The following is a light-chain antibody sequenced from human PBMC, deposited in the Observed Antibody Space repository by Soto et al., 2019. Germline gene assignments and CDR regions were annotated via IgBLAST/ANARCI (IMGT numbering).Light chain of an antibody. CDR1: QSVSSN. CDR3: QQRSNWPPT. V-gene: IGKV3-15*01. CDR2: GAS. Sequence: EIVLTQSPDTLSVSPGERATLSCMASQSVSSNLAWYQQKPGQAPRLLIYGASTRATGIPARFSGSGSGTDFTLTITSLEPEDFAVYYCQQRSNWPPTFGQGTKVDIK. J-gene: IGKJ1*01.